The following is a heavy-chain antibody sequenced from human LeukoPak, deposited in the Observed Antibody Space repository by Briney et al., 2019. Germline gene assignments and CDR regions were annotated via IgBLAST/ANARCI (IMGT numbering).Heavy chain of an antibody. CDR2: INTDGSTI. CDR3: ARAGSYRFDY. J-gene: IGHJ4*02. CDR1: GFTFSSYW. V-gene: IGHV3-74*01. Sequence: GGSLRLSCSPSGFTFSSYWTHWVRQAPGKGLVWVSRINTDGSTITYADSVKGRFTISRDNAKSTLYLQMNSLTVEDTAVYYCARAGSYRFDYWGQGTLVTVSS. D-gene: IGHD1-26*01.